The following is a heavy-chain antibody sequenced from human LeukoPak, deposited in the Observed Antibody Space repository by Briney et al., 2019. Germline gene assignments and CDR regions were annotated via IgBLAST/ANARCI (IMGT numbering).Heavy chain of an antibody. V-gene: IGHV1-69*04. CDR3: ARVGIAVAGPLG. CDR2: VIPILGIA. Sequence: SVKLSFKASGGTFSSYANSWVRQAPGQGLEWMGRVIPILGIANYAQKFQGRVTITADKSTSTAYMELSSLRSEDTAVYYCARVGIAVAGPLGWGQGTLVTVSS. D-gene: IGHD6-19*01. CDR1: GGTFSSYA. J-gene: IGHJ4*02.